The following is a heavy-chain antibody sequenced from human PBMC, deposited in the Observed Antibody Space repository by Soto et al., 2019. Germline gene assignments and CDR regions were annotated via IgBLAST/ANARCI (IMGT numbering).Heavy chain of an antibody. J-gene: IGHJ4*02. CDR2: INNDGSET. D-gene: IGHD1-1*01. V-gene: IGHV3-74*01. CDR3: TKGEVDDWNDVFFDY. CDR1: GFTFSSFW. Sequence: GSLRLSCAASGFTFSSFWMHWVRQVPGKGPEWVSRINNDGSETRYADFVKGRFTVSRDNAKNTLYLQMNSLRAEDTAVYYCTKGEVDDWNDVFFDYWGQGTLVTVSS.